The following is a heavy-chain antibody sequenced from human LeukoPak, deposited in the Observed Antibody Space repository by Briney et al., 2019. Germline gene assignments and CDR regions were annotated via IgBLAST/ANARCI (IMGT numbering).Heavy chain of an antibody. Sequence: GGSLRLSCAASGITFRDYAMHWVRQAPGKGLEWVALISYDGSNKYYADSVKGRFTISRDDSKNTLYLQMNSLRAEDTAVYYCAKGFGELPLDYWGQGTLVTVSS. CDR2: ISYDGSNK. D-gene: IGHD3-10*01. J-gene: IGHJ4*02. V-gene: IGHV3-30*04. CDR3: AKGFGELPLDY. CDR1: GITFRDYA.